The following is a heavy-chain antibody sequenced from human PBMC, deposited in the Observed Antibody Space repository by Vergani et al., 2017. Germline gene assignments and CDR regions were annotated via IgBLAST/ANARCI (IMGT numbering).Heavy chain of an antibody. D-gene: IGHD1-20*01. CDR2: IIPIFGTA. V-gene: IGHV1-69*06. CDR3: AADRSQGYNWNERAFDI. J-gene: IGHJ3*02. CDR1: GGTFSSYA. Sequence: QVQLVQSGAEVKKPGSSVKVSCKASGGTFSSYAISWVRQAPGQGLEWMGGIIPIFGTANYAQKFQGRVTITRDMSTSTAYMELSSLRSEDTAVYYCAADRSQGYNWNERAFDIWGQGTMVTVSS.